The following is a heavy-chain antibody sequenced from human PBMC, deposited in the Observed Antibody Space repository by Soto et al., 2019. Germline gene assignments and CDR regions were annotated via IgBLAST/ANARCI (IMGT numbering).Heavy chain of an antibody. J-gene: IGHJ1*01. D-gene: IGHD6-19*01. CDR2: ISGSGGST. Sequence: GGSLRLSCAASGFTFSSYAMSWVRQAPGKGLEWVSAISGSGGSTYYADSVKGRFTISRDNSKNTLYLQMNSLRAEDTAVYYCARSEGVAEAHTNFQHWGQGTLVTVSS. CDR1: GFTFSSYA. CDR3: ARSEGVAEAHTNFQH. V-gene: IGHV3-23*01.